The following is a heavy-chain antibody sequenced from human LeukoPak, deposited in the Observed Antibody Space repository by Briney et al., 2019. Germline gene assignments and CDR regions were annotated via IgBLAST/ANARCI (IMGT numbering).Heavy chain of an antibody. CDR1: GYTFTGYY. D-gene: IGHD2-2*01. Sequence: ASVKVSCKASGYTFTGYYMHWVRQAPGQGLEWMGWINPNSGGTNYAQKFQGRVTMTRDTSISTAYMELSRLRSDDTAVYYCAREWPDCSSTSCYYDYFDYWGQGTLVTVSS. V-gene: IGHV1-2*02. CDR2: INPNSGGT. CDR3: AREWPDCSSTSCYYDYFDY. J-gene: IGHJ4*02.